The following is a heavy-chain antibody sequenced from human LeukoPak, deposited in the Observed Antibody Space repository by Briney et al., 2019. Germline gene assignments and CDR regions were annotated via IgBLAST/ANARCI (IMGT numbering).Heavy chain of an antibody. CDR1: GFTFSNAW. V-gene: IGHV3-48*04. J-gene: IGHJ6*02. D-gene: IGHD3-10*01. CDR3: ARDKWAYYGSGSYLMDV. Sequence: GGSLRLSCAASGFTFSNAWMNWVRQAPGKGLEWVSYISRSGNTIYNADSLKGRFSISRDNAKNSLYLQMNSLRAEDTAVYYCARDKWAYYGSGSYLMDVWGQGTTVIVSS. CDR2: ISRSGNTI.